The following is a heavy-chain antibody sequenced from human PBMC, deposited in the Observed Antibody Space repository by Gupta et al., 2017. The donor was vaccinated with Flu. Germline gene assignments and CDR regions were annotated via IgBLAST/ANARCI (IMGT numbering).Heavy chain of an antibody. Sequence: EVQVLESGGGLVQPGESLRPSCVASGSTFSSYAMSWVRQAPGKGLEWVSGISGNGGTTSYADSVKGRFTISRDNSKNTLYLQMNSLRAEDTAVFYCASGDNVNPSEMDVWGQGTTVTVSS. CDR3: ASGDNVNPSEMDV. D-gene: IGHD2-21*01. V-gene: IGHV3-23*01. CDR1: GSTFSSYA. CDR2: ISGNGGTT. J-gene: IGHJ6*02.